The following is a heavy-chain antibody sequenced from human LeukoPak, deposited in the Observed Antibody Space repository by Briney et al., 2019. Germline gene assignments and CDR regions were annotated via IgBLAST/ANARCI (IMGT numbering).Heavy chain of an antibody. CDR3: ARLASDDAFDI. D-gene: IGHD6-6*01. CDR2: ISSSSSYI. CDR1: GFTFSSYS. J-gene: IGHJ3*02. V-gene: IGHV3-21*01. Sequence: GGSLRLSCAASGFTFSSYSMNWVRQAPGKGLEWVSSISSSSSYIYYADSVKGRFTISRDNAKNSLCLQMNSLRAEDTAVYYCARLASDDAFDIWGQGTTVTVSS.